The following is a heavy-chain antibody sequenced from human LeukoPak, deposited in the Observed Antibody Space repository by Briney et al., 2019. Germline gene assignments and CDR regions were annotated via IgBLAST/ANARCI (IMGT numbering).Heavy chain of an antibody. V-gene: IGHV1-69*13. CDR1: GGTFSSYA. CDR3: ARARAAVAGNIGWFDP. J-gene: IGHJ5*02. Sequence: GASVKVSCKASGGTFSSYAISWVRQAPGQGLEWMGGIIPIFGTANYAQKFQGRVTITADESTSTAYMELSSLRSEDTAVYYCARARAAVAGNIGWFDPWGQGTLVTVSS. CDR2: IIPIFGTA. D-gene: IGHD6-19*01.